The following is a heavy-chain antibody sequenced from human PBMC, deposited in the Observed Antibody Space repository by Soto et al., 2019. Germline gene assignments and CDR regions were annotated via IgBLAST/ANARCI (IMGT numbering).Heavy chain of an antibody. CDR3: ARDSGSRNDFDI. D-gene: IGHD2-15*01. J-gene: IGHJ3*02. CDR1: GFTFSSYS. Sequence: EVQLVESGGGLVKPGGSLRLSCAASGFTFSSYSMNWVRQAPGKGLEWVSSISSSSSYIYYADSVKGRFTISRDNAKNSLYLQMNSLRAEDTAVFYCARDSGSRNDFDIWGQGTMVTVSS. V-gene: IGHV3-21*01. CDR2: ISSSSSYI.